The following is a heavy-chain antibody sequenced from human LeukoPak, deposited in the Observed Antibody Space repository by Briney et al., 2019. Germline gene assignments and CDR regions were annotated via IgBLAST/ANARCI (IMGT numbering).Heavy chain of an antibody. CDR3: SGSGAGDAFDI. CDR2: ISWNSGSI. CDR1: GFTFDDYA. V-gene: IGHV3-9*01. D-gene: IGHD3-10*01. J-gene: IGHJ3*02. Sequence: PGRSLRLSCAASGFTFDDYAMHWVRQAPGKGLEWVSGISWNSGSIGYADSVKGRFTISRDNAKNSLYLQMNSLRAEHTALYYCSGSGAGDAFDIWGQGTMVTVSS.